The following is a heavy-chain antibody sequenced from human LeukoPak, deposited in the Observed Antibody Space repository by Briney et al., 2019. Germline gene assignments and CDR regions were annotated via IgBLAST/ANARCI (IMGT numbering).Heavy chain of an antibody. CDR1: GGTFDSFA. CDR3: ARGDWNYREGSRTIDY. Sequence: SVKVSCKASGGTFDSFAISWVRQAPGQGLEWMGRIIPIFGTQNYAQKFQGRVTFTTDESTSTAHMELSSLRSEDTAVYYCARGDWNYREGSRTIDYWGQGTLVTVSS. D-gene: IGHD1-7*01. J-gene: IGHJ4*02. V-gene: IGHV1-69*05. CDR2: IIPIFGTQ.